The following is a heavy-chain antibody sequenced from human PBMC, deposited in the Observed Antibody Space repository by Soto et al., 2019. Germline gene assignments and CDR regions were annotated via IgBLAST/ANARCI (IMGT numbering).Heavy chain of an antibody. CDR3: ARSLPKTMVYAIEPFDI. CDR1: GDSVSSNSAA. J-gene: IGHJ3*02. CDR2: TYYRSKWYN. Sequence: SQTLSLTCAISGDSVSSNSAAWNWIRQSPSRGLEWLGRTYYRSKWYNDYAVSVKSRITINPDTSKNQLYLQLNSVTPEDTAVYYCARSLPKTMVYAIEPFDICGRGTMVTVSS. V-gene: IGHV6-1*01. D-gene: IGHD2-8*01.